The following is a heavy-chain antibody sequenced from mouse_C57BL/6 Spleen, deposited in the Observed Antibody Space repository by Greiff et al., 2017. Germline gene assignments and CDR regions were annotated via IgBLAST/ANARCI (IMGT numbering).Heavy chain of an antibody. CDR1: GYTFTSYW. CDR3: ARRYDGYFYAMDY. Sequence: QVQLQQPGAELVMPGASVKLSCKASGYTFTSYWMHWVKQRPGKGLEWIGEIDPSDSYTNYNQKFKGKSTLTVDKSSSTAYMQLSSLTSEDSAVYYCARRYDGYFYAMDYWGQGTSVTVSS. V-gene: IGHV1-69*01. CDR2: IDPSDSYT. J-gene: IGHJ4*01. D-gene: IGHD2-3*01.